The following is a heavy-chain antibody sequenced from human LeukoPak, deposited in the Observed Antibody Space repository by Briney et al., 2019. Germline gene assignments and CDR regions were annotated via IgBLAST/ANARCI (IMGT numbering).Heavy chain of an antibody. CDR3: ARGPRARGSRGWFDP. Sequence: PSETLSLTCAVYGGSFSGYYWSWIRQPPGKGLEWIGEINHSGSTNYNPSLKSRVTISVDTSKNQFSLKLSSVTAADTAVYYCARGPRARGSRGWFDPWGQGTLVSVSS. CDR1: GGSFSGYY. CDR2: INHSGST. J-gene: IGHJ5*02. V-gene: IGHV4-34*01. D-gene: IGHD3-10*01.